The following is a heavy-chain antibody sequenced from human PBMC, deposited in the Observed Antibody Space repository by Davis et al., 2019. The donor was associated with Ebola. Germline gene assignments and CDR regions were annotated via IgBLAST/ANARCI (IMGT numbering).Heavy chain of an antibody. J-gene: IGHJ4*02. Sequence: GESLKISCAASGFTFYRYEMNWVRQAPGKGLEWVSYISGSATSTFYADSVKGRFTISRDNSKNTLYLQMNSLRAEDTAVYYCARGGIQLWLLGSWGQGTLVTVSS. CDR1: GFTFYRYE. V-gene: IGHV3-48*03. D-gene: IGHD5-18*01. CDR2: ISGSATST. CDR3: ARGGIQLWLLGS.